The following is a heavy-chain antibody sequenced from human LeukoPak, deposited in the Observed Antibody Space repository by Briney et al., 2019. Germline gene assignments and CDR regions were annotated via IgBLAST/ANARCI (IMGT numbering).Heavy chain of an antibody. CDR1: GFTFDDYA. D-gene: IGHD2-21*01. CDR3: ARDRGGDCQLTGICAFDI. J-gene: IGHJ3*02. V-gene: IGHV3-20*04. Sequence: PGGSLRLSCAASGFTFDDYAMSWVRQAPGKGLEWVSGITWSGGSTGYVDSVKGRFRISRDNAKNSLYLQMDSLRTEDTALYYCARDRGGDCQLTGICAFDIWGQGTMVTVSS. CDR2: ITWSGGST.